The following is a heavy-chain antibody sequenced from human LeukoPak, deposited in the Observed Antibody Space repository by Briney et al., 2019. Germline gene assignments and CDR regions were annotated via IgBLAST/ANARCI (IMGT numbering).Heavy chain of an antibody. Sequence: GGSLRLSCAASGFTFSSNYMSWVRQAPGKGLEGVSVIYSGGSTYYADSVKGRFTISRDNSKNTLYLQMNSLRAEDTAVYYCARDNRQYYDSSGYGNWYFDLWGRGTLVTVSS. CDR2: IYSGGST. CDR3: ARDNRQYYDSSGYGNWYFDL. V-gene: IGHV3-53*01. J-gene: IGHJ2*01. D-gene: IGHD3-22*01. CDR1: GFTFSSNY.